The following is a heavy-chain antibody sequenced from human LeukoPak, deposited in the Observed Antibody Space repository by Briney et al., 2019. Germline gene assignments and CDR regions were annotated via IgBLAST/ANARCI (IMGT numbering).Heavy chain of an antibody. Sequence: PSETLSLTCTVSGGSISRYYWSGIRQPAGKGLEWIGRIYSSGTSNYNLPLKSRVTMSVDTSKNQFSLNLSSVTAADTAVYYCAREGGWYNWYFDLWGRGTLVTVSS. CDR3: AREGGWYNWYFDL. V-gene: IGHV4-4*07. J-gene: IGHJ2*01. CDR1: GGSISRYY. CDR2: IYSSGTS. D-gene: IGHD6-19*01.